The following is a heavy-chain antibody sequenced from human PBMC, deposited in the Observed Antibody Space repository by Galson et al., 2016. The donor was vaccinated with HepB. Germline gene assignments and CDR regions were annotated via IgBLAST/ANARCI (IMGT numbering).Heavy chain of an antibody. V-gene: IGHV1-46*02. D-gene: IGHD3-16*01. CDR3: ASRSQPPAPWDYYFYMDV. CDR2: INPSYKTT. CDR1: GYTFNNYY. J-gene: IGHJ6*03. Sequence: SVKVSCKASGYTFNNYYIHWVRQAPGQGLEWLGVINPSYKTTTYAQRLQGRVTLTSDTSTSTVYLDVSSLRSDDTAVYYCASRSQPPAPWDYYFYMDVWGKGTTVIVSS.